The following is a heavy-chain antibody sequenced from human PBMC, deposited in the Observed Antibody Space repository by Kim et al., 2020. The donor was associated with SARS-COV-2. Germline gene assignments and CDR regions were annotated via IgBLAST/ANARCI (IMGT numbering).Heavy chain of an antibody. CDR1: GYTFTSYY. Sequence: ASVKVSCKASGYTFTSYYMHWVRQAPGQGLEWMGIINPSGGSTSYAQKFQGRVTMTRDTSTSTVYMELSSLRSEDTAVYYCARSWEQQLPYNGMDVWGQGTTVTVSS. V-gene: IGHV1-46*01. CDR3: ARSWEQQLPYNGMDV. CDR2: INPSGGST. J-gene: IGHJ6*02. D-gene: IGHD6-13*01.